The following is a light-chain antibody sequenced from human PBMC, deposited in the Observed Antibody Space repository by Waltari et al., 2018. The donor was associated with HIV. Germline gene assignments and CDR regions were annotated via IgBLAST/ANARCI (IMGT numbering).Light chain of an antibody. CDR2: ANN. J-gene: IGLJ2*01. CDR1: SPHIGATHD. Sequence: QPVLTQPPSVSGAPGQRVTTSCTRSSPHIGATHDVHWYQQLPGTAPKLLIYANNNRPSGVPDRFSGSKSGTSASLAITGLQAEDEADYYCQSYDSTLRVVFGGGTKLTVL. CDR3: QSYDSTLRVV. V-gene: IGLV1-40*01.